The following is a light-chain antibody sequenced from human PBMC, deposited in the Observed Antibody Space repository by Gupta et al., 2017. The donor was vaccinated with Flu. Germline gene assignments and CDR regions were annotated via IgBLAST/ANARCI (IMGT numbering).Light chain of an antibody. Sequence: VFTPSPATLSLSPGERATLSCRASQSVSSYLAWYQQKPGQAPRLLIYDASNRATGIPARLSGSGSGTDFTLTISSLEPEDFAVYYCQQRSHCTSTWTFGQGTKVEIK. J-gene: IGKJ1*01. CDR2: DAS. V-gene: IGKV3-11*01. CDR1: QSVSSY. CDR3: QQRSHCTSTWT.